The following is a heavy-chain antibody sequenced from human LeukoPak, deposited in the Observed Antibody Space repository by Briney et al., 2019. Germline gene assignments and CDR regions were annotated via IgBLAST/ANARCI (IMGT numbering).Heavy chain of an antibody. D-gene: IGHD1-26*01. CDR2: IYYSGST. Sequence: SETLSLTCTVSGGSIGSYYWSWIRQPPGKGLEWIGYIYYSGSTNYNPSLKSRVTISVDTSKNQFSLKLSSVTAADTAVYYCARVDDSGALDYWGQGTLVTVSS. J-gene: IGHJ4*02. CDR3: ARVDDSGALDY. V-gene: IGHV4-59*01. CDR1: GGSIGSYY.